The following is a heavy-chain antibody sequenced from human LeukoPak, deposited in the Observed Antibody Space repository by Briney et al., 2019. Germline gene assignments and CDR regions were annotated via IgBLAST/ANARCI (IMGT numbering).Heavy chain of an antibody. J-gene: IGHJ4*02. CDR2: IYYSGST. D-gene: IGHD3-22*01. CDR3: ARQASEFNYDNSGYHLVPLYYFDY. CDR1: GGSISSGDYY. Sequence: SETLSLTCTVSGGSISSGDYYWSWIRQPPGKGLEWIGYIYYSGSTYYNPSLKSRVTISVDTSKNQFSLKLSSVTAADTAVYYCARQASEFNYDNSGYHLVPLYYFDYWGQGTLVTVSS. V-gene: IGHV4-30-4*01.